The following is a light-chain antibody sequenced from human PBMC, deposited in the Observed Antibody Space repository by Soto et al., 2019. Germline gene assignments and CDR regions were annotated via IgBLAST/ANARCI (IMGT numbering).Light chain of an antibody. V-gene: IGKV1-27*01. CDR1: QDINKY. CDR2: DAS. J-gene: IGKJ3*01. CDR3: QNYNNLAMT. Sequence: DITLTQSPPSLSASIGDRVTITCRASQDINKYLAWYQQKPGKVPNLLIYDASTLQSGVPSRFSGSGSGTDFTLTISSLQPEDVATYYCQNYNNLAMTFGPGTKVDVK.